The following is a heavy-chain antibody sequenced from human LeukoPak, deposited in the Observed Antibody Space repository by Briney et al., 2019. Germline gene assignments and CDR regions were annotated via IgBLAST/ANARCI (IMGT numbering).Heavy chain of an antibody. CDR3: ARASIDGYNQNFYH. Sequence: GESLKIHRQGLGYSFSSYWHDLVRPRPGKGLEWMGIIYPGGSETRYDPSFQGQVTISTDRSTSTAYLQWRSLRASDTAMYYCARASIDGYNQNFYHWGQGTLVTVSS. CDR2: IYPGGSET. J-gene: IGHJ4*02. V-gene: IGHV5-51*01. D-gene: IGHD5-24*01. CDR1: GYSFSSYW.